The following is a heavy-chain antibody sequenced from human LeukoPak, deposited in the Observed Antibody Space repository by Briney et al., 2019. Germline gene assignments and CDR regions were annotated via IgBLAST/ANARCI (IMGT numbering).Heavy chain of an antibody. CDR1: GGSISSYY. CDR3: ARARYVNSFYAFDI. Sequence: SETLSLTCAVSGGSISSYYWSWIRLPPGKGLEWIGYLSKSGNTNYSPSLKSRVTIFGDTSKNQFFLKLSSVTAADTAVYYCARARYVNSFYAFDIWGQGTLVTVSS. J-gene: IGHJ3*02. CDR2: LSKSGNT. V-gene: IGHV4-59*01. D-gene: IGHD3-9*01.